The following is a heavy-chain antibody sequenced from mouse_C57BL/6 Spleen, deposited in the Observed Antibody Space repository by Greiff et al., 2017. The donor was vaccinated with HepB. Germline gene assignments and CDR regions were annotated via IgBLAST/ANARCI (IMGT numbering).Heavy chain of an antibody. J-gene: IGHJ3*01. CDR1: GYSFTGYY. V-gene: IGHV1-42*01. CDR3: ASGDSFAY. CDR2: INPSTGGT. Sequence: VQLQQSGPELVKPGASVKISCKASGYSFTGYYMNWVKQSPEKSLEWIGEINPSTGGTTYNQKFKAKATLTVDKSSSTAYMQLKSLTSEDSAVYYCASGDSFAYWGQGTLVTVSA.